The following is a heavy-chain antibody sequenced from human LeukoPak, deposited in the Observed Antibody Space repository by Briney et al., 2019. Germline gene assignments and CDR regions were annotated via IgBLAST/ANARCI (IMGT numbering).Heavy chain of an antibody. J-gene: IGHJ4*02. V-gene: IGHV4-34*01. CDR3: ARGSAGFDY. D-gene: IGHD6-13*01. CDR1: GGSFSGYY. Sequence: SETLSLTCAVYGGSFSGYYWSWIRQPPGKGLEWIGEINHSGSTNYNPSLKSRVTISVDTSENQFSLKLSSVTAADTAVYYCARGSAGFDYWGQGTLVTVSS. CDR2: INHSGST.